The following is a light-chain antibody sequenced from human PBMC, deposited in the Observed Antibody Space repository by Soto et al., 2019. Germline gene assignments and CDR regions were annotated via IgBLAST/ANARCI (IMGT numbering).Light chain of an antibody. CDR1: ESISIW. CDR2: DAS. V-gene: IGKV1-5*01. CDR3: QQYNSYSWT. J-gene: IGKJ1*01. Sequence: IQMTQSPSTLSASVGDTVTITCRASESISIWLAWYQQKPGKVPKLLIYDASSLESEVPSRFSGSGSGTEFTLIISNLQPDDFATYYCQQYNSYSWTFGQGTKVDIK.